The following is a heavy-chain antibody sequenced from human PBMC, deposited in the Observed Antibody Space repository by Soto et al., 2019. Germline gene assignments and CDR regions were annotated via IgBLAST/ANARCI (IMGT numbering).Heavy chain of an antibody. J-gene: IGHJ6*02. D-gene: IGHD4-17*01. V-gene: IGHV1-69*13. CDR1: GGTFSSYA. CDR2: IIPIFGTA. Sequence: GPPVKVSCKASGGTFSSYAISWVRQAPGQGLEWMGGIIPIFGTANYAQKFQGRVTITADESTSTAYMELSSLRSEDTAVYYCARDRNGGEPSSYYYYYGMDVWGQGTTVTVSS. CDR3: ARDRNGGEPSSYYYYYGMDV.